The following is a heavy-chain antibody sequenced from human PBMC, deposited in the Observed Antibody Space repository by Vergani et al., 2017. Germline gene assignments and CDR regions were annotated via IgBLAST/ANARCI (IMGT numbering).Heavy chain of an antibody. Sequence: QLQLQESGPGLVKPSETLSLTCTVSGGSISSSSYYWGWIRQPPGKGLEWIGGIYYSGSTYYNPSLKSRVTISVDTSKNQFSLKLSSVTAADTAVYYCARGPITGTTLFDYWGQGTLVTVSS. J-gene: IGHJ4*02. CDR3: ARGPITGTTLFDY. V-gene: IGHV4-39*01. CDR1: GGSISSSSYY. CDR2: IYYSGST. D-gene: IGHD1-7*01.